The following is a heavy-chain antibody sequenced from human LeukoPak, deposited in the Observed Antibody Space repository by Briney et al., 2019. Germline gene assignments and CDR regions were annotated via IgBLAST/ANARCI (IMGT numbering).Heavy chain of an antibody. D-gene: IGHD3-16*02. J-gene: IGHJ4*02. V-gene: IGHV3-9*01. CDR3: AKHPDYVWGSYRYDY. Sequence: GGSLRLSCAASGFTFDDYAMHWVRQAPGKGLEWVSGISWNSGSIGYADSVKGRFTISRDNSKNTLYLQMNSLRAEDTAVYYCAKHPDYVWGSYRYDYWGQGTLVTVSS. CDR1: GFTFDDYA. CDR2: ISWNSGSI.